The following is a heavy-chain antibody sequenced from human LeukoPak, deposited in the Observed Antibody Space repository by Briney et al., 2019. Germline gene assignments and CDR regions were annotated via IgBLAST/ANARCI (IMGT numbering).Heavy chain of an antibody. D-gene: IGHD1-26*01. Sequence: GGSLRLSCAASGFTFSGSAMHWVRQASGKGLEWVGRIRSKVNSYATEYAASVKGRFTISRDDSKNTAYLQMNSLKTEDTAVYYCTRHESGSYYGDYWGQGTLVTVSS. J-gene: IGHJ4*02. CDR3: TRHESGSYYGDY. CDR1: GFTFSGSA. V-gene: IGHV3-73*01. CDR2: IRSKVNSYAT.